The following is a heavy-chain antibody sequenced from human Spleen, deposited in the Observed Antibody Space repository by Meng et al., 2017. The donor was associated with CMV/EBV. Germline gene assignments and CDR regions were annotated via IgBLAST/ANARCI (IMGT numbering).Heavy chain of an antibody. J-gene: IGHJ4*02. D-gene: IGHD2-8*01. CDR1: GGTLSTYT. CDR2: IISLLGIT. CDR3: ATEGLSPFDY. Sequence: SCRASGGTLSTYTFSWVRQAPGQGLEWMGRIISLLGITNYTQKFQDRVTITADKSTNTAYMELRSLRSDDTTVYYCATEGLSPFDYWGQGTLVTVSS. V-gene: IGHV1-69*02.